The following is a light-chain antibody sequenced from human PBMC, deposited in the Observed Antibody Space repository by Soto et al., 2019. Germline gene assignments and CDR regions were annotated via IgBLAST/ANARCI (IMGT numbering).Light chain of an antibody. J-gene: IGLJ1*01. CDR3: SSYTSSSLYV. CDR2: DVS. Sequence: QSALTQPASVSGSPGQSITISCTGTSNDVGGYIYVSWYQQHPGKAPKLMIYDVSNRPSGVSNRFSGSKSGNTASLTISGLQAEDESDYYCSSYTSSSLYVFGTGTKLTVL. V-gene: IGLV2-14*03. CDR1: SNDVGGYIY.